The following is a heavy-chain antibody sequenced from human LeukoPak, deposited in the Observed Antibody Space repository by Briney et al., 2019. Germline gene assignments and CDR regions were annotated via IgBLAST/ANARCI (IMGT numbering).Heavy chain of an antibody. V-gene: IGHV4-34*01. D-gene: IGHD6-13*01. CDR1: GRSFSGYY. J-gene: IGHJ5*02. CDR2: INHSGST. Sequence: PSETLSLTCAVYGRSFSGYYWSWIRQPPGKGLEWIGEINHSGSTNYNPSLKSRVTISVDTSKNQFSLKLSSVTAADTAVYYCARGRTAAAGNWFDPWGQGTLVTVSS. CDR3: ARGRTAAAGNWFDP.